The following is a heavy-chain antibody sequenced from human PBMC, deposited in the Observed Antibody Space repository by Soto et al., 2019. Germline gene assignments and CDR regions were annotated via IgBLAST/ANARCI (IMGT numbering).Heavy chain of an antibody. CDR3: ARGPVFPWGYYYDSSGYFDPGFDY. D-gene: IGHD3-22*01. CDR2: IWYDGSNK. CDR1: GFTFSSYG. J-gene: IGHJ4*02. V-gene: IGHV3-33*01. Sequence: PGGSLRLSCAASGFTFSSYGMHWVRQAPGKGLEWVAVIWYDGSNKYYADSVKGRFTISRDNSKNTLYLQMNSLRAEDTAVYYCARGPVFPWGYYYDSSGYFDPGFDYWGQGTLVTVSS.